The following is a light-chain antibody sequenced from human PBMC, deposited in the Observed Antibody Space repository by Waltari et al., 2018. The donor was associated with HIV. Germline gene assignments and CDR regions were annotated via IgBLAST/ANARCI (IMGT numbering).Light chain of an antibody. J-gene: IGLJ3*02. CDR2: NVN. Sequence: QSVLTQPPSVSGAPGQRVTISSTGSSSNIGATSDVHWYQQHPGRAPKLLIYNVNNRPSGVPDRFSGSKSGTSASLAITGLQAEDEADYYCQSYDSGLRMFGGGTKLTVL. V-gene: IGLV1-40*01. CDR3: QSYDSGLRM. CDR1: SSNIGATSD.